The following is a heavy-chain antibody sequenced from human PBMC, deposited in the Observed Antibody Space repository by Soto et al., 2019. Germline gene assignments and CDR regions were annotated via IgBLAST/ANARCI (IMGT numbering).Heavy chain of an antibody. CDR3: ARDTHLYSAADAIHTPFDYGDYETSGD. V-gene: IGHV3-33*01. D-gene: IGHD4-17*01. J-gene: IGHJ4*02. Sequence: GGSLRLSCAASGFTFSSYGMHWVRQAPGKGLEWVAVIWYDGSNKYYADSVKGRFTISRDNSKNTLYLQMNSLRAEDTAVYYCARDTHLYSAADAIHTPFDYGDYETSGDWGQGTLVTVSS. CDR1: GFTFSSYG. CDR2: IWYDGSNK.